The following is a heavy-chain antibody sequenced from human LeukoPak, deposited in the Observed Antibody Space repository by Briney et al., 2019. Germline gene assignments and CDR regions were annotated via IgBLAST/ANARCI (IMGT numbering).Heavy chain of an antibody. Sequence: GGSLRLSCAASGFTFSSYGMHWVRQAPGKGLEWVAVISYDGSNKYYADSVKGRFTISRDNSKNTLYLQMNSLRAEDTAVYYCVRGLLPTRGGYYWDYFDYWGQGTLVTVSS. J-gene: IGHJ4*02. V-gene: IGHV3-30*03. CDR2: ISYDGSNK. CDR3: VRGLLPTRGGYYWDYFDY. D-gene: IGHD3-22*01. CDR1: GFTFSSYG.